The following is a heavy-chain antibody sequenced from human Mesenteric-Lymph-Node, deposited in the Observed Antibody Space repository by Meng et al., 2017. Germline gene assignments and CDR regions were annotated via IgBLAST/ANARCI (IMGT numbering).Heavy chain of an antibody. D-gene: IGHD3-3*01. CDR1: GGTFSSYA. J-gene: IGHJ4*02. CDR3: ARDYDNRDFDY. Sequence: ASVKVSCKASGGTFSSYAISWVRQAPGQGLEWMGIINPSGGSTSYAQKFQGRVTMTRDTSTSTVYMELSSLRSEDTAVYYCARDYDNRDFDYWGQGTLVTGSS. CDR2: INPSGGST. V-gene: IGHV1-46*01.